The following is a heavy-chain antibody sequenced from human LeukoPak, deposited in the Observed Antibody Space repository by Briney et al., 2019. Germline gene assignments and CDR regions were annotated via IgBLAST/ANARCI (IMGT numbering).Heavy chain of an antibody. V-gene: IGHV3-48*01. CDR3: ARDCGYCSGGSIDY. CDR1: GFTFSSYS. J-gene: IGHJ4*02. Sequence: GGSLRLSCAASGFTFSSYSMNWVHQAPGKGLEWVSYISSSSSTIYYADSVKGRFTISRDNAKNSLYLQMNSLRAEDTAVYYCARDCGYCSGGSIDYWGQGTLVTVSS. D-gene: IGHD2-15*01. CDR2: ISSSSSTI.